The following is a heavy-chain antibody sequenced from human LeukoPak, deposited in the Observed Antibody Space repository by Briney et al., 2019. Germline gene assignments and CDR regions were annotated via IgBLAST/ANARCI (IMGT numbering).Heavy chain of an antibody. CDR3: ARSFWSGLYYFDY. Sequence: SETLSLTCTVSAGSISSYYWSWIRQPPGKGLEWIGYIYFSGSTNSNPSLKSRVTISVDTSKNQFSLKLSSVTAADTAVYYCARSFWSGLYYFDYWGQGTLVTVSS. J-gene: IGHJ4*02. D-gene: IGHD3-3*01. V-gene: IGHV4-59*01. CDR2: IYFSGST. CDR1: AGSISSYY.